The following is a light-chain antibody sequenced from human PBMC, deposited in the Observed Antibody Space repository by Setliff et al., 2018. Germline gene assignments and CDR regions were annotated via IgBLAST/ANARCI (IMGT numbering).Light chain of an antibody. CDR1: SSDVGGYNY. V-gene: IGLV2-14*03. CDR2: DVS. J-gene: IGLJ1*01. Sequence: ALTQPASVSGSPGQSITISCTGTSSDVGGYNYVSWYQQHPGKAPKLMIYDVSNRPSGVSNRFSGSKSGNTASLTISGLQAEDEADYYCSSYTSSSASYVFGTGTKVTVL. CDR3: SSYTSSSASYV.